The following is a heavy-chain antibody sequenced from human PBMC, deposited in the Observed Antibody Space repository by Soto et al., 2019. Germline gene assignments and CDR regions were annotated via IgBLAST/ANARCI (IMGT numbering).Heavy chain of an antibody. CDR1: GYSFNKYW. CDR3: ARHYYPNPNLKYYFFYGLDV. D-gene: IGHD3-3*01. Sequence: PGESLKISCKGSGYSFNKYWIGWVRQMPGKGLEWMGVIYPGDSDIRYGPSFQGQVTISVDKTTSTAYLQWRSLKASDTAVYYCARHYYPNPNLKYYFFYGLDVWGQGTTVTVSS. V-gene: IGHV5-51*01. CDR2: IYPGDSDI. J-gene: IGHJ6*02.